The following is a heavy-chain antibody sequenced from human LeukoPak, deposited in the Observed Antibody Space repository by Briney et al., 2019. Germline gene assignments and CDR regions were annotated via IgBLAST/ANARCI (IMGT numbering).Heavy chain of an antibody. D-gene: IGHD2-15*01. V-gene: IGHV3-48*03. CDR1: GFTFSSYE. CDR3: AREGRTYGMDV. Sequence: GGSLRLSCAASGFTFSSYEMNWVRQAPGKGLEWVSYISSSGNTIYYADALKGRFSISRDNAKNSLYLQMNSLRAEDTAVYYCAREGRTYGMDVWGQGPRSPSP. J-gene: IGHJ6*02. CDR2: ISSSGNTI.